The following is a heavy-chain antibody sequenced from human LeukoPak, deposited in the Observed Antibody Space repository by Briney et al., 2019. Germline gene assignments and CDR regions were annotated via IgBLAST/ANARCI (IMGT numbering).Heavy chain of an antibody. J-gene: IGHJ5*02. CDR1: GYTFTGYY. Sequence: ASVKVSCKASGYTFTGYYMHWVRRAPGQGLEWMGRINPNSGGTNYAQKFQGRVTMTRDTSISTAYVELSRLRSDDTAVYYCARDPYGSGSYRSTWFDPWGQGTLVTVSS. D-gene: IGHD3-10*01. V-gene: IGHV1-2*06. CDR2: INPNSGGT. CDR3: ARDPYGSGSYRSTWFDP.